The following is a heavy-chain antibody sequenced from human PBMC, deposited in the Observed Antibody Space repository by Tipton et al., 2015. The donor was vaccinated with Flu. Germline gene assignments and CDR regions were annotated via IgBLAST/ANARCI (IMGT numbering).Heavy chain of an antibody. CDR2: VNGDGSST. Sequence: SLRLSCAASGFTFTNYWMHWVRQAPGKGLVWVSRVNGDGSSTSYADSVKGRFTISRDNAKNTLYLQMNSLGAEDTAVYYCTRSLDYWGQGTLVTVSS. CDR1: GFTFTNYW. J-gene: IGHJ4*02. V-gene: IGHV3-74*01. CDR3: TRSLDY.